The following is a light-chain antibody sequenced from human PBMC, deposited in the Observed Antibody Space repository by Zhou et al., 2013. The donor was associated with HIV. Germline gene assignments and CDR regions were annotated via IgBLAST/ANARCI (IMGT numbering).Light chain of an antibody. V-gene: IGKV3-11*01. CDR3: QQYNRWPPLT. J-gene: IGKJ4*01. Sequence: IVLTQSPATLSLSPGARATLSCRASQNINKYLAWYQQKPGQAPRLLIYDISNRATGIPPRFSGSGSGTDFTLTINSLEPEDCAVYYCQQYNRWPPLTFGGGTQVEIK. CDR1: QNINKY. CDR2: DIS.